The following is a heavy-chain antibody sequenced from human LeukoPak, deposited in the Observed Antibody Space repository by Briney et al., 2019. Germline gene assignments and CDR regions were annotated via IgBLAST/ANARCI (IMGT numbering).Heavy chain of an antibody. CDR2: IYYSGST. CDR1: GGSISSSSYY. J-gene: IGHJ6*02. V-gene: IGHV4-39*02. CDR3: ARDQYYYDSSAYRPRSWYYGMDV. D-gene: IGHD3-22*01. Sequence: PSETLSLTCTVSGGSISSSSYYWGWIRQPPGKGLEWIGSIYYSGSTYYNPSLKSRVTISVDTSKNQFSLKLSSVTAADTAVYYCARDQYYYDSSAYRPRSWYYGMDVWGQGTTVTVSS.